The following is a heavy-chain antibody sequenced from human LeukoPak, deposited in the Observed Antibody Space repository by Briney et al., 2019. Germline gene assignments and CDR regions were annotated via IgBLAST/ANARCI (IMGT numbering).Heavy chain of an antibody. CDR1: AFTFSSYV. J-gene: IGHJ6*03. D-gene: IGHD3-10*01. Sequence: GGSLRLSCAASAFTFSSYVMTWVRQAPGKGLEWVSAISGSGGSTYYADSVKGRFTVSRDNAKNSLYLHMNSLRAEDTALYYCARGKYYYYMDVWGKGTTVTVSS. CDR3: ARGKYYYYMDV. V-gene: IGHV3-23*01. CDR2: ISGSGGST.